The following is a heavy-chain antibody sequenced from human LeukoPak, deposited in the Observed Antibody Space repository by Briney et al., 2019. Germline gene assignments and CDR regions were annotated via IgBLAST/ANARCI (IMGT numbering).Heavy chain of an antibody. CDR3: ARSQLTTGFDP. Sequence: GGSLRLSCAASGFTFSSYEMHWVRQAPGKGLVWVSRINSDGSSRTYADYLKGRFTISRDNAKNTLYLQMNSLRAEDTAVYSCARSQLTTGFDPWGRGTLVTVSS. D-gene: IGHD4-11*01. V-gene: IGHV3-74*03. CDR2: INSDGSSR. CDR1: GFTFSSYE. J-gene: IGHJ5*02.